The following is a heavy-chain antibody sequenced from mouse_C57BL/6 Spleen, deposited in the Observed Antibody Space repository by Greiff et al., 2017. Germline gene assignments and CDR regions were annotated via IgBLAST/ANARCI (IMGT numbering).Heavy chain of an antibody. V-gene: IGHV1-54*01. J-gene: IGHJ1*03. CDR1: GYAFTNYL. Sequence: QVQLKESGAELVRPGTSVKVSCKASGYAFTNYLIEWVKQRPGQGLEWIGVINPGSGGTNYNEKFKGKATLTADNSSSTAYMQLSSLTSQDSAVYFCARRNYDYDGWNFDDWGTGTTVTVSS. CDR3: ARRNYDYDGWNFDD. CDR2: INPGSGGT. D-gene: IGHD2-4*01.